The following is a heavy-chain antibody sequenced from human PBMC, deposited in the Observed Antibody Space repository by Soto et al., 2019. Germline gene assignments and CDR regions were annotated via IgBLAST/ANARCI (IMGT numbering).Heavy chain of an antibody. CDR3: AAIREDIFYGMDV. J-gene: IGHJ6*02. CDR2: IYTRGST. CDR1: GGSMNKYY. V-gene: IGHV4-4*07. Sequence: SETLSLTCSVSGGSMNKYYWNWIRQPAGKGLEWIGRIYTRGSTNYNPSMKSRVTMSVDTSKNEVSLNLNSVTAADTAVYYCAAIREDIFYGMDVWGQGTTVTVSS. D-gene: IGHD2-15*01.